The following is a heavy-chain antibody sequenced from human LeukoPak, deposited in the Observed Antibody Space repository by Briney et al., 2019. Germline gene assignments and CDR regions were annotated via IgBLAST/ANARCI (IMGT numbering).Heavy chain of an antibody. CDR2: ISSSSSYI. V-gene: IGHV3-21*01. J-gene: IGHJ4*02. Sequence: GGSLRLSCAASGFTFGSYSMNWVRQAPEKGLEWVSSISSSSSYIYYADSVKGRFTISRDNAKNSLYLQMNSLRAEDTAVYYCARQYCSSTSCPPDYWGQGTLVTVSS. D-gene: IGHD2-2*01. CDR1: GFTFGSYS. CDR3: ARQYCSSTSCPPDY.